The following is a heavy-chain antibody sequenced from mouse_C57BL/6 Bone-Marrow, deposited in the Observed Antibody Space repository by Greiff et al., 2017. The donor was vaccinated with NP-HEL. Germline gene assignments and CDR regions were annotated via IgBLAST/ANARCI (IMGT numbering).Heavy chain of an antibody. V-gene: IGHV1-26*01. D-gene: IGHD2-2*01. Sequence: VQLQQSGPELVKPGASVKISCKASGYTFTDYYMNWVKQSHGKSLEWIGDINPNNGGTSYNQKFKGKATLTVDKSSSTAYMELRSLTSEDSAVYYCASRTPGYPYAMDYWGQGTSVTVSS. J-gene: IGHJ4*01. CDR3: ASRTPGYPYAMDY. CDR1: GYTFTDYY. CDR2: INPNNGGT.